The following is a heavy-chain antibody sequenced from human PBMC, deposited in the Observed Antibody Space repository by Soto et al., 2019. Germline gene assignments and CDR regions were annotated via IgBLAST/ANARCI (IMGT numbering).Heavy chain of an antibody. CDR3: ARAQFLGRYYYGMDV. V-gene: IGHV3-66*01. J-gene: IGHJ6*02. CDR2: IYSGGST. Sequence: EVQLVESGGGLVQPGGSLRLSCAASGFTVSSNYMSWVRQAPGKGLEWVSVIYSGGSTYYADSVKGRFTISRDSSKNTLYLQMNSLRAEDTAVYYCARAQFLGRYYYGMDVWGQGTTVTVSS. CDR1: GFTVSSNY. D-gene: IGHD2-21*01.